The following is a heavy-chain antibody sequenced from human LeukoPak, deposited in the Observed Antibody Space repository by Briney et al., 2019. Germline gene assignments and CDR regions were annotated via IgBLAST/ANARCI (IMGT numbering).Heavy chain of an antibody. CDR2: IYTIGNT. CDR3: ARPHRDSSGYYYYYYMDV. Sequence: SETLSLTCTVSGGSISSYYWSWIRQPAGKGLEWIGRIYTIGNTNYKPSLKSRVTMSVDTSKNQFSLKLSSVTAADTAAYYCARPHRDSSGYYYYYYMDVWGKGTTVTVSS. V-gene: IGHV4-4*07. CDR1: GGSISSYY. J-gene: IGHJ6*03. D-gene: IGHD3-22*01.